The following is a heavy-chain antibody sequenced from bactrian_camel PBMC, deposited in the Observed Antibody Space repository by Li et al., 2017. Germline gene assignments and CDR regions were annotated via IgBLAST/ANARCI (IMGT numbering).Heavy chain of an antibody. CDR2: VYTGGGDE. V-gene: IGHV3S54*01. CDR1: GYLYAQYC. Sequence: HVQLVESGGGSVQTGGSLKLSCAVSGYLYAQYCMGWFRQSPGNQREGIAAVYTGGGDEHYAGSVKGRFTISHSSDKKNLYLEMNDVKPEDSGTYFCAAGAGRTLYCRGDFHQLYGIDYWGKGTQVTVS. J-gene: IGHJ7*01. D-gene: IGHD1*01.